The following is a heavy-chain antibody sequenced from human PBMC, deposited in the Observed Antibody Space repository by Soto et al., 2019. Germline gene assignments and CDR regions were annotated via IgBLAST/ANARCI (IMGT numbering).Heavy chain of an antibody. V-gene: IGHV3-11*06. CDR2: ISSSSSYT. CDR3: ARGAYYDSSGYSDYFDY. D-gene: IGHD3-22*01. J-gene: IGHJ4*02. Sequence: GSLRLSCAASGFTFSDYYMSWIRQAPGKGLEWVSYISSSSSYTNYADSVKGRFTISRDNAKNSLYLQMNSLRAEDTAVYYCARGAYYDSSGYSDYFDYWGQGTLVTVSS. CDR1: GFTFSDYY.